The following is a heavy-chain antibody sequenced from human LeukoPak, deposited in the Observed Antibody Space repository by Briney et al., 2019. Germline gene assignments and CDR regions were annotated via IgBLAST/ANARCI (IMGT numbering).Heavy chain of an antibody. CDR3: ARGHSVTPDY. CDR2: IFPIFRTA. D-gene: IGHD4-17*01. Sequence: VASVKVSCKASGGTFSSYAISWVRQAPGQGLEWMGGIFPIFRTANYAQNFQGRVTITADESTTTAYMELSSLRSEDTAVYYCARGHSVTPDYWGQGTLVTVSS. J-gene: IGHJ4*02. V-gene: IGHV1-69*01. CDR1: GGTFSSYA.